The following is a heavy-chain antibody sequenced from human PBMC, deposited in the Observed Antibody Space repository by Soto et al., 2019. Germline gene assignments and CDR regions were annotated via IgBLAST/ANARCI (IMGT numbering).Heavy chain of an antibody. V-gene: IGHV1-69*02. CDR1: GGTFTSYT. D-gene: IGHD3-10*01. J-gene: IGHJ4*02. CDR2: IIPILGMS. CDR3: ARSYGSGSRPFDY. Sequence: QVHLLQSGAEMKKPGSSVKVSCTAFGGTFTSYTFNWVRQAPGQRLEWMGRIIPILGMSSSAHNFQGRLTMIADKSTNTSYMVLSGLTSDDTAIYYCARSYGSGSRPFDYWGQGTLVTVSS.